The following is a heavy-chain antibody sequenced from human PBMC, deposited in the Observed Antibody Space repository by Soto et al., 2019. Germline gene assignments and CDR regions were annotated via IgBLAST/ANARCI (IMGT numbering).Heavy chain of an antibody. V-gene: IGHV4-59*01. CDR3: ARSPIIYGDYDSWYFDL. CDR1: SGSISSYY. J-gene: IGHJ2*01. CDR2: IYYTGTT. Sequence: QVQLQESGPGLVKPSETLSLTCAVSSGSISSYYLSWIRQSPGKGLEWIGYIYYTGTTNYNPSLKSRVTISVDTSKHQFSLKLSSVTAADTAVYYCARSPIIYGDYDSWYFDLWGRGTLVTVSS. D-gene: IGHD4-17*01.